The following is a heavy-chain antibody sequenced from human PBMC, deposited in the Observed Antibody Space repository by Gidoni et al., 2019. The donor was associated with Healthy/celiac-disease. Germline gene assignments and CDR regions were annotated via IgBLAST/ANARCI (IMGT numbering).Heavy chain of an antibody. Sequence: QLQLQESVPGLVKPSETLALTCTVSGGSISSSSSDWGWIRQPPGKGLEWIGSIYYSGSTYYNPSLKSRVTISVDTSKNQFSLKLSSVTAADTAVYYCARHVLRIAVAGTEPYYYYGMDVWGQGTTVTVSS. D-gene: IGHD6-19*01. V-gene: IGHV4-39*01. CDR3: ARHVLRIAVAGTEPYYYYGMDV. CDR2: IYYSGST. J-gene: IGHJ6*02. CDR1: GGSISSSSSD.